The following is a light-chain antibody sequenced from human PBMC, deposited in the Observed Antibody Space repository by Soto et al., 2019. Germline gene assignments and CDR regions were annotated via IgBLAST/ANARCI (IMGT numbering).Light chain of an antibody. CDR3: AAWDDSLNGHVV. Sequence: QSVLTQPPSASGTPGQRVTISCSGSNSNIGSNIVNWYQQLPGTAPKLLIYSTTHRPSGVPDRFSGSKSGTSASLAISGLQSEDEADYYCAAWDDSLNGHVVFGGGTKLTVL. V-gene: IGLV1-44*01. CDR2: STT. CDR1: NSNIGSNI. J-gene: IGLJ2*01.